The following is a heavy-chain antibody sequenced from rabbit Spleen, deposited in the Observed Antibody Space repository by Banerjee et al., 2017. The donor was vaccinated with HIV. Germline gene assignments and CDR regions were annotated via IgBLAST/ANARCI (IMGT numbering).Heavy chain of an antibody. D-gene: IGHD8-1*01. CDR2: IDAGSSGFT. CDR1: GFSFSSSYW. V-gene: IGHV1S40*01. J-gene: IGHJ6*01. CDR3: ARDTASSFSSYGMDL. Sequence: QSLEESGGDLVKPGASLTLTCTASGFSFSSSYWICWVRQAPGKGLEWIACIDAGSSGFTYFASWAKGRFTISKTSSTTVTLQMTSLTAADTATYFCARDTASSFSSYGMDLWVPGTLVTVS.